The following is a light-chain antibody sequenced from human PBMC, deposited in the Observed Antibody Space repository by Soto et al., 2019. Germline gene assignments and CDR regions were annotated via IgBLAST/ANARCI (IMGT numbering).Light chain of an antibody. CDR3: QQRSNWPLT. V-gene: IGKV3-11*01. CDR1: QSVSSY. CDR2: DAS. Sequence: EIVLTQSPATLSLSPGERATLSCRTSQSVSSYLAWYQQKPGKAPRLLIYDASNIATGIPARFSGSGSGTDFTITISSLEPEDFAVYYCQQRSNWPLTFGGGTKVEIK. J-gene: IGKJ4*01.